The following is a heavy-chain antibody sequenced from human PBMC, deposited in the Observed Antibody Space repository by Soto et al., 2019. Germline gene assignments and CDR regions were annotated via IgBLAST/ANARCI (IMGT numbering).Heavy chain of an antibody. CDR1: GFTFSSYA. D-gene: IGHD2-15*01. CDR2: ISGSGGST. J-gene: IGHJ4*02. Sequence: GGSLRLSCAASGFTFSSYAMSWVRQDPGKGLEWVSAISGSGGSTYYADSVKGRFTISRDNSKNTLYLQMNSLRAEDTAVYYCAEAHCSGGSCYFDYWGQGTLVTVSS. V-gene: IGHV3-23*01. CDR3: AEAHCSGGSCYFDY.